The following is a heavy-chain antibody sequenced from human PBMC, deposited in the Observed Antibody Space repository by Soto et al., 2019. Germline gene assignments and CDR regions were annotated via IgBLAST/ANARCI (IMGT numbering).Heavy chain of an antibody. Sequence: ALIKVSCKASGYTFTRYGISWVRPAPGKGVGWMGWISAYNGNKNYAQKLQGRVTLTTDTSTDTAQLEPRSLRSDDTAVYYCATAPGFIVVGPAATTPFSTWFDPWGQGTLVIV. CDR3: ATAPGFIVVGPAATTPFSTWFDP. V-gene: IGHV1-18*01. J-gene: IGHJ5*02. CDR2: ISAYNGNK. CDR1: GYTFTRYG. D-gene: IGHD2-2*01.